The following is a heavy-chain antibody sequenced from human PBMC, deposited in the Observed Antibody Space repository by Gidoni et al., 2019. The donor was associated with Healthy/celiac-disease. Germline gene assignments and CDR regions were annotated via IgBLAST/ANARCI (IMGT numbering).Heavy chain of an antibody. CDR1: GYTVTSYD. CDR2: MNPNCANT. J-gene: IGHJ6*02. V-gene: IGHV1-8*01. Sequence: HVQRVQSRAEVKKPGASVKVPCKASGYTVTSYDITWVRQATGHGLEWMGWMNPNCANTGYAQTFQGRVNMTSNTSLRTAYMELSSLSSQYSAVYYCARYADPPYCGMDVWGQGTTVTVSS. CDR3: ARYADPPYCGMDV.